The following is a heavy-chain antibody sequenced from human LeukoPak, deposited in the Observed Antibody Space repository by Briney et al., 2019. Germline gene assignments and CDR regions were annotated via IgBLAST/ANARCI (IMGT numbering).Heavy chain of an antibody. CDR1: GFTFSSSD. CDR2: IGTVGDT. Sequence: PGGSLRLSCAASGFTFSSSDMHWVRQATGKGLEWVSAIGTVGDTYYAASVKGRFTISRENAKNSLYLQMNSLRAEDTAVYYCARDATTVTTNDYWGQGTLVTVSS. V-gene: IGHV3-13*01. D-gene: IGHD4-17*01. CDR3: ARDATTVTTNDY. J-gene: IGHJ4*02.